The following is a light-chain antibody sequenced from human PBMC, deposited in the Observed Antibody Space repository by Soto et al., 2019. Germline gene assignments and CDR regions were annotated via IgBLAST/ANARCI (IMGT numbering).Light chain of an antibody. CDR2: DVS. J-gene: IGLJ1*01. V-gene: IGLV2-14*01. Sequence: QSALTQPASVSGSPGLSITISCTGTSSDVGVYNYVSWYQQHPGKAPKLMIYDVSNRPSGVSSRFSGSKSGNTASLTISGLQAEDEADYYCSSYTSSTTLYVFGTGTKVTVL. CDR1: SSDVGVYNY. CDR3: SSYTSSTTLYV.